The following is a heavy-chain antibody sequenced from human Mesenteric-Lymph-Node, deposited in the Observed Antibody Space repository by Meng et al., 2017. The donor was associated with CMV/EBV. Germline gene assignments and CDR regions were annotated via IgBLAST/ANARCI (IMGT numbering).Heavy chain of an antibody. J-gene: IGHJ4*02. V-gene: IGHV4-59*01. CDR1: NGSISGYY. CDR3: ARDVGYCSSTSCSQGQFDY. CDR2: IYYSGST. D-gene: IGHD2-2*01. Sequence: SETLSLTCTVSNGSISGYYWTWIRQPPGKGLEWIGYIYYSGSTTYNPSLKSRVTISVDTSKNQFSLKLSSVTAADTAVYYCARDVGYCSSTSCSQGQFDYWGQGTLVTVSS.